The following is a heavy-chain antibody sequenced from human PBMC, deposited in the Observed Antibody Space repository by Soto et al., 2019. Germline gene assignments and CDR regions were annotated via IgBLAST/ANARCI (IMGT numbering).Heavy chain of an antibody. CDR3: ASSIAARRDFDY. D-gene: IGHD6-6*01. CDR1: GGSLSKYY. CDR2: ISTSGKI. V-gene: IGHV4-4*07. Sequence: SETLSLTCSVSGGSLSKYYWGWIRQPAGKGLEWIGRISTSGKIVSTPSLKSRLTMSVDTSKNQFSLKLSSVTAADTAVYYCASSIAARRDFDYWGQGTLVTVSS. J-gene: IGHJ4*02.